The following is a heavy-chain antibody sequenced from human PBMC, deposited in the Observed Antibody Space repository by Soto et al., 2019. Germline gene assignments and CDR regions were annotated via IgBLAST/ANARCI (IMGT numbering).Heavy chain of an antibody. CDR1: GGTFSSYA. J-gene: IGHJ5*02. CDR3: ARAGSAIFGVVTSPHYNWFDP. Sequence: SVKVSCKASGGTFSSYAISWVRQAPGQGLEWMGGTIPIFGTANYAQKFQGRVTITADESTSTAYMELSSLRYEDTAVYYCARAGSAIFGVVTSPHYNWFDPWGQGTLVTVSS. CDR2: TIPIFGTA. V-gene: IGHV1-69*13. D-gene: IGHD3-3*01.